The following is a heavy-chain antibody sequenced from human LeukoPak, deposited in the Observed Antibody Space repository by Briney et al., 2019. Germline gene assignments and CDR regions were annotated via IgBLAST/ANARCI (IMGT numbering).Heavy chain of an antibody. CDR3: ARMRSYYTGFDY. CDR1: GFAFNNYY. CDR2: IKPDGNEQ. J-gene: IGHJ4*02. V-gene: IGHV3-7*01. Sequence: GGSLRLSCAASGFAFNNYYMSWVRQAPGKGLEWVANIKPDGNEQYYLDSVKGRFIISRDNAKNSLYLQMNSLRAEDTAVYYCARMRSYYTGFDYWGQGTLVTVSS. D-gene: IGHD1-26*01.